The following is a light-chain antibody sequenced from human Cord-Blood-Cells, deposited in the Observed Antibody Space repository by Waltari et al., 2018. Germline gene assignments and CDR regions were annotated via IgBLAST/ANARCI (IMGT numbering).Light chain of an antibody. CDR3: SSYTSSSTWV. Sequence: QSALTPPASGSGSPGQSITISSTGPSSAVGGYTYVSGYQQHPGKAPNLMIYDVSNRPSGVSNRFSGSKSGNTASLTISGLQAEDEADYYCSSYTSSSTWVFGGGTKLTVL. J-gene: IGLJ3*02. CDR2: DVS. CDR1: SSAVGGYTY. V-gene: IGLV2-14*03.